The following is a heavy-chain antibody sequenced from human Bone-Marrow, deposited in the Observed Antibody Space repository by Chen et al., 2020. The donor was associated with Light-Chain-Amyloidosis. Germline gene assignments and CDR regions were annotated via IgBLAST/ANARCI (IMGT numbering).Heavy chain of an antibody. Sequence: QGQLVESGGGVVQPGRSLRLSCAASGFTFSSYAMDWVRQAPGKGVGWVAVISFHERHTYYADSVKGRFNISRDISKNTLYPKMNSLRAEDTAAYYCAREGYCSSSSCPFDYWGQGTLVTVSS. V-gene: IGHV3-30*04. J-gene: IGHJ4*02. CDR3: AREGYCSSSSCPFDY. CDR1: GFTFSSYA. CDR2: ISFHERHT. D-gene: IGHD2-2*01.